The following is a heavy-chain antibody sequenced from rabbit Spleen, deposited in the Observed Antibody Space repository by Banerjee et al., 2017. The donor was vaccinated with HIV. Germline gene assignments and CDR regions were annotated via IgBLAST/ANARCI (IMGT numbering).Heavy chain of an antibody. CDR2: IYTGNGKS. D-gene: IGHD1-1*01. CDR3: ARDLTDVIGWNFGW. Sequence: VESGGGLVQPGASLTLTCTASGFSFSSSYDMCWVRQAPGKGLEWIACIYTGNGKSYTAGWARGRFTISRTSSTTVTLRMTSLTAADTATYFCARDLTDVIGWNFGWWGPGTLVTVS. J-gene: IGHJ4*01. CDR1: GFSFSSSYD. V-gene: IGHV1S40*01.